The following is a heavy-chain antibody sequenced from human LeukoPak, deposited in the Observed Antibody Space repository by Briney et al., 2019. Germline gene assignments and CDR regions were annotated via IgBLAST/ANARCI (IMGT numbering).Heavy chain of an antibody. Sequence: GGSLRLSCAASGFTFDDYAMHWVRQAPGKGLEWVSLIDWNGSSTYYTDSVKGRFTISRDNTKNSLYLQMNSLRPEDTALYYCGKGDTTMDTTLDYWGQGTLVTVYS. CDR1: GFTFDDYA. J-gene: IGHJ4*02. D-gene: IGHD5-18*01. CDR2: IDWNGSST. V-gene: IGHV3-43D*03. CDR3: GKGDTTMDTTLDY.